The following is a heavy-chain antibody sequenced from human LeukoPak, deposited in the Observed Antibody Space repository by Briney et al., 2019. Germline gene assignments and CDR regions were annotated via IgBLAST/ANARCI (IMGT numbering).Heavy chain of an antibody. CDR3: ARDVADYYDSPDAFDI. V-gene: IGHV3-30*03. J-gene: IGHJ3*02. CDR2: ISYDGSNK. CDR1: GFTFSSYG. Sequence: GGSLRLSCAASGFTFSSYGMHWVRQAPGKGLEWVAVISYDGSNKYYADSVKGRFTISRDNAKNSLYLQLNSLRADDTAVYYCARDVADYYDSPDAFDIWGQGTMVTVSS. D-gene: IGHD3-22*01.